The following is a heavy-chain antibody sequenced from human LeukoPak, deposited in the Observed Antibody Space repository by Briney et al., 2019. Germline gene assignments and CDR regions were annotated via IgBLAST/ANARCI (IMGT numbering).Heavy chain of an antibody. CDR1: GYSFTSYG. Sequence: GASVKVSCKASGYSFTSYGISWVRQAPGQGLEWMGWTSAYNGNTNYAQKFQGRVTITADKSTSTAYMELSSLRSEDTAVYYCASSYCGGDCYYDFDYWGQGTLVTVSS. V-gene: IGHV1-18*01. J-gene: IGHJ4*02. CDR2: TSAYNGNT. CDR3: ASSYCGGDCYYDFDY. D-gene: IGHD2-21*02.